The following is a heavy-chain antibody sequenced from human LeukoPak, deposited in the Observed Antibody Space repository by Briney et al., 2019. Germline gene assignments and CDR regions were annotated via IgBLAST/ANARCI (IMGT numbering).Heavy chain of an antibody. J-gene: IGHJ4*02. D-gene: IGHD3-22*01. CDR1: GYTFTSYG. Sequence: GASVKVSCKASGYTFTSYGTSWVRQAPGQGLEWMGWISAYNGNTNYAQKLQGRVTMTTDTSTSTAYMELRSLRSDDTAVYYCARDYYDSSGYYSVDYWGQGTLVTVSS. CDR3: ARDYYDSSGYYSVDY. CDR2: ISAYNGNT. V-gene: IGHV1-18*01.